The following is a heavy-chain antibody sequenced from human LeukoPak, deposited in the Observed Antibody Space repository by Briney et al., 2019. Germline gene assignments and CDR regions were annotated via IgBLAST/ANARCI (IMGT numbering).Heavy chain of an antibody. CDR2: IYSSGST. CDR3: ARGLYGSGTDFDN. V-gene: IGHV4-4*07. Sequence: PSETLSLTCTVSGGSISSYYWSWIRQPAGKGLEWIGRIYSSGSTNYNPSLKSRVTMSVDTSKNQFSLRLTSLTAADTAMYYCARGLYGSGTDFDNWGQGTLVTVSS. CDR1: GGSISSYY. J-gene: IGHJ4*02. D-gene: IGHD3-10*01.